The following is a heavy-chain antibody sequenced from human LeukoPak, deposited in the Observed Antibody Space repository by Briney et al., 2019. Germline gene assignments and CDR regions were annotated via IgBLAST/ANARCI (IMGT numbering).Heavy chain of an antibody. V-gene: IGHV3-23*01. CDR3: AKARGNYYGSGSYDGTDF. Sequence: GGSLRLSCAASGFTFSSYAMSWVRQAPGKGLEWVSAISGSGGSTYYADSVKGRFTVSRDDSKNTLYLQMGSLRAEDTAVYYCAKARGNYYGSGSYDGTDFWGQGTLVTVSS. J-gene: IGHJ4*02. CDR1: GFTFSSYA. CDR2: ISGSGGST. D-gene: IGHD3-10*01.